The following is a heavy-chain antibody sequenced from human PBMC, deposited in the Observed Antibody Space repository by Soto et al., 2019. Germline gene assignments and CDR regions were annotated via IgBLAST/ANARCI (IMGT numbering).Heavy chain of an antibody. J-gene: IGHJ4*02. CDR3: ARGNYFDSSGPFDY. V-gene: IGHV1-18*01. D-gene: IGHD3-22*01. CDR2: ISGYSGNT. Sequence: QVQLVQSGAEVKKPGASVEVSCKASGYTFTNYGISWVRQAPGQGLEWMGWISGYSGNTNYAPRLQGRVAMTTDTSTSTAYMELRSLRSDDTAVYYCARGNYFDSSGPFDYWGQGTPVTVSS. CDR1: GYTFTNYG.